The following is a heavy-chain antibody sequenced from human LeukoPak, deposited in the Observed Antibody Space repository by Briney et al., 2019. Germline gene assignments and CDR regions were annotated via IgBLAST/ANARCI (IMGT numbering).Heavy chain of an antibody. J-gene: IGHJ4*02. CDR3: ARAPLIVDYVWGSYPQGLFY. D-gene: IGHD3-16*02. V-gene: IGHV4-61*02. CDR1: GGSISSGSYY. Sequence: SETLSLTCTVSGGSISSGSYYWSWIRQPAGKGLEWIGRIYTSGSTNYNPSLKSRVTISVDTSKNQFSLKLSSVTAADTAVYYCARAPLIVDYVWGSYPQGLFYWGQGTLVTVSS. CDR2: IYTSGST.